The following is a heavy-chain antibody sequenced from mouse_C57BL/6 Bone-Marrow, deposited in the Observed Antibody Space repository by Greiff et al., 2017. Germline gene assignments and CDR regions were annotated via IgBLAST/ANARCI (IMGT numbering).Heavy chain of an antibody. J-gene: IGHJ3*01. D-gene: IGHD2-4*01. CDR2: ISNLAYSI. V-gene: IGHV5-15*01. Sequence: EVQGVESGGGLVQPGGSLKLSCAASGFTFSDYGMAWVRQAPRKGPEWVAFISNLAYSIYYADTVTGRFTISRENAKNTLYLEMSSLRSEDTAMYYCARHDDYDLCAYWGQGTLVTVSA. CDR1: GFTFSDYG. CDR3: ARHDDYDLCAY.